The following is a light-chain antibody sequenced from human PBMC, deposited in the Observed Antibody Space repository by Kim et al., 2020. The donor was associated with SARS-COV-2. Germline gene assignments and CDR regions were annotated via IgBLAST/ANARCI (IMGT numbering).Light chain of an antibody. CDR3: QSYNRSNVV. CDR1: SGSIDDNY. J-gene: IGLJ2*01. CDR2: EDD. Sequence: KQVTISCTRSSGSIDDNYVQWYQQRPGGVPIIVIYEDDQRPSGVSDRFSGSIDNSSNSASLTISGLKTEDEADYYCQSYNRSNVVFGGGTQLTVL. V-gene: IGLV6-57*03.